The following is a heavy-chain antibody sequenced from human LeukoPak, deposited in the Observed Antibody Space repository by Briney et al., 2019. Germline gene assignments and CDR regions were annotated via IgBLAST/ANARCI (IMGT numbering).Heavy chain of an antibody. V-gene: IGHV4-34*08. Sequence: SETLSLTCAVYGGTFSGYYWSWIRQPPGKGLEWIGEINHSGSTNYNPSLKGRVTISVDTSKNQFSLRLSSVTAADTAVYYCQTYYYYYGMDVWGQGTTVTVSS. CDR3: QTYYYYYGMDV. J-gene: IGHJ6*02. CDR1: GGTFSGYY. CDR2: INHSGST.